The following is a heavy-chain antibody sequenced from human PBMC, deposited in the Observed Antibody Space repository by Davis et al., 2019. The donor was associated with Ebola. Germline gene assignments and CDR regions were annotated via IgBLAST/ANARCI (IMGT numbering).Heavy chain of an antibody. CDR3: ARLSYYYDSSGLGNWFDP. J-gene: IGHJ5*02. CDR2: ISYSGST. CDR1: GGSISRYY. V-gene: IGHV4-59*01. Sequence: SETLSLTCTVSGGSISRYYWSWIRQPPGKGLEWIGYISYSGSTNYNPSLKSRVTISVDTSKNQFSLKLSSVTAADTAVYYCARLSYYYDSSGLGNWFDPWGQGTLVTVSS. D-gene: IGHD3-22*01.